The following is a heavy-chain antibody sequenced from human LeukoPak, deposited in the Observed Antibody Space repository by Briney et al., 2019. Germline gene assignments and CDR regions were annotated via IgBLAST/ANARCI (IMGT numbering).Heavy chain of an antibody. V-gene: IGHV1-2*02. CDR3: TRGAGTSWFDY. CDR2: MNPNSGVT. CDR1: GYTFTVNY. Sequence: ASVKVFCKPSGYTFTVNYLHWVRQAPGQGLGWVGWMNPNSGVTCYAQNFQGRVTMTRDTSISTAYMELSSLTSDDTAVYYCTRGAGTSWFDYWGQGSLVTVSS. D-gene: IGHD2-2*01. J-gene: IGHJ4*02.